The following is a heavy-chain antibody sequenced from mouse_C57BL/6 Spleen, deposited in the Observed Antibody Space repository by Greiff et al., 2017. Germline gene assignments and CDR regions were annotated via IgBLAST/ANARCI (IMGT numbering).Heavy chain of an antibody. CDR1: GYTFTSYD. J-gene: IGHJ1*03. CDR3: ARVTVVAKGWYFDV. CDR2: IYPRDGST. Sequence: VMLVESGPELVKPGASVKLSCKASGYTFTSYDINWVKQRPGQGLEWIGWIYPRDGSTKYNEKFKGKATLTVDTSSSTAYMELHSLTSEDSAVYFCARVTVVAKGWYFDVWGTGTTVTVSS. D-gene: IGHD1-1*01. V-gene: IGHV1-85*01.